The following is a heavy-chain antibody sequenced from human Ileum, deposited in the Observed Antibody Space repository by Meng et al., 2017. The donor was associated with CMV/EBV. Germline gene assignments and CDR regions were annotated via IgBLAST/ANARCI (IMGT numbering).Heavy chain of an antibody. D-gene: IGHD3-3*01. CDR2: INHSGST. Sequence: VYGGSFSGYYWSWIRQPPGKGLEWIGEINHSGSTNYNPSLKSRVTISVDTSKNQFSLKLSSVTAADTAVYYCARRGRYDFWSGYVFDYWGQGTLSPSPQ. CDR3: ARRGRYDFWSGYVFDY. V-gene: IGHV4-34*01. CDR1: GGSFSGYY. J-gene: IGHJ4*02.